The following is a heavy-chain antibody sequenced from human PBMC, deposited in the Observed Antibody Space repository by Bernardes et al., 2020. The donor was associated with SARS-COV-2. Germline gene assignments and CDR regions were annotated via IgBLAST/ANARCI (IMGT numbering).Heavy chain of an antibody. CDR2: IKKKSDGGTR. CDR3: IQAAYNYGVDV. J-gene: IGHJ6*02. Sequence: GGSLRLSCAASGLTLSNARMDWVRPAPGKGLEWVGRIKKKSDGGTRDYAAPIKGRFTISRDDSENMLFLQMNSLKTEDTAVYYCIQAAYNYGVDVWGQGTTVTVSS. V-gene: IGHV3-15*07. CDR1: GLTLSNAR.